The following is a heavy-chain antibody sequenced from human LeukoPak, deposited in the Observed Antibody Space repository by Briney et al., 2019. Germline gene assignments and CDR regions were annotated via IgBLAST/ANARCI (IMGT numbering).Heavy chain of an antibody. CDR2: ISSNGGST. CDR3: VKDGYAYGSVFDY. CDR1: GFTFSNYA. J-gene: IGHJ4*02. V-gene: IGHV3-64D*06. D-gene: IGHD3-10*01. Sequence: GGSLRLSCSASGFTFSNYAMHWVCQAPGKGLEYVSAISSNGGSTYFADSVKGRFTISRDNSKSTLYLQMSSLRAEDTAVYYCVKDGYAYGSVFDYWGQGTLVTVSS.